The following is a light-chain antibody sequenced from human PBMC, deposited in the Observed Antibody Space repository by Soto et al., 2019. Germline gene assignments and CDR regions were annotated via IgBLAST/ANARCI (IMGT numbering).Light chain of an antibody. CDR3: QQYNDWPPRGT. CDR1: QYVSTN. V-gene: IGKV3-15*01. J-gene: IGKJ1*01. CDR2: GAS. Sequence: EIVMTQSPATLSVSPGERATLSCRASQYVSTNLAWYQQKPGQPPRLLLYGASARATGIPARFSGSGSGTEFTLTISSLQSEDFAIYYCQQYNDWPPRGTFGHGTKVEIK.